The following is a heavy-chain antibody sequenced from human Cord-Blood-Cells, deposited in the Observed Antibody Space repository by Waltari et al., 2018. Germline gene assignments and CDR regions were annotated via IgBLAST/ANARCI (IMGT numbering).Heavy chain of an antibody. CDR1: GGSIRSGSSY. CDR2: FYTSGST. J-gene: IGHJ6*02. Sequence: QVQLQASGPGLVKPSQTLSLTCTVSGGSIRSGSSYWSWTRLPAGTGLEWIGYFYTSGSTNYNPSLKSRVTISVDTSKNQFSLKLSSVTAADTAVYYCASSYGSYHYYYGMDVWGQGTTVTVSS. D-gene: IGHD5-18*01. CDR3: ASSYGSYHYYYGMDV. V-gene: IGHV4-61*09.